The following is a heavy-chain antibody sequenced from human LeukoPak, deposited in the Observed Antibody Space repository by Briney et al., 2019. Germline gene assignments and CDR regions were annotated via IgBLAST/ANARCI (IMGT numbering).Heavy chain of an antibody. D-gene: IGHD2-15*01. V-gene: IGHV3-30-3*01. CDR2: ISDDETYK. CDR3: AKDPYCSGGSCYGLPNWFDP. CDR1: GFTFNSYS. J-gene: IGHJ5*02. Sequence: GRSLRLSCAASGFTFNSYSMHWVRQAPGKGLEWVTAISDDETYKFYADSVKGRFTISRDNSKNTLYLQMNSLRAEDTAVYYCAKDPYCSGGSCYGLPNWFDPWGQGTLVTVSS.